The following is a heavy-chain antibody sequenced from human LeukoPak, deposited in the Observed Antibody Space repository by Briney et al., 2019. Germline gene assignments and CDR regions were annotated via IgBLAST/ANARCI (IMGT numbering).Heavy chain of an antibody. CDR1: GYTFTSYW. CDR2: IDPSDSYT. Sequence: ASVKVSCKASGYTFTSYWISWVRQMPGKGLEWMGRIDPSDSYTNYSPSFQGHVTISADKSISTAYLQWSSLKASDTAMYYCARLQDYYGSGSYPTYGMDVWGQGTTVTVSS. D-gene: IGHD3-10*01. V-gene: IGHV5-10-1*01. J-gene: IGHJ6*02. CDR3: ARLQDYYGSGSYPTYGMDV.